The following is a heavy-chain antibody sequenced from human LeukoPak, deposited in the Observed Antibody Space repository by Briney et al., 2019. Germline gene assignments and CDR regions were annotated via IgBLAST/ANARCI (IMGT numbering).Heavy chain of an antibody. Sequence: ASVKVSCKASGYTFTNYAMHWVRQAPGQRLESMGWINAGNGNTKYSQKFQGRVTITRDTSASTAYMELSSLRSEDTAVYYCARDGVYGDYNFDYWGQGTLVTVSS. J-gene: IGHJ4*02. CDR2: INAGNGNT. CDR1: GYTFTNYA. D-gene: IGHD4-17*01. V-gene: IGHV1-3*01. CDR3: ARDGVYGDYNFDY.